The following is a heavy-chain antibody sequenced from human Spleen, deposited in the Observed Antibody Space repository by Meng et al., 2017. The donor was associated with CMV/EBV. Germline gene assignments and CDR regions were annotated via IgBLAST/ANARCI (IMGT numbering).Heavy chain of an antibody. CDR1: GFTFSSYA. CDR2: ISGSGGST. CDR3: ARENDYNNYFDY. D-gene: IGHD5-24*01. V-gene: IGHV3-23*01. J-gene: IGHJ4*02. Sequence: GESLKISCAASGFTFSSYAMSWVRQAPGKGLEWVSAISGSGGSTYYADSVKGRFTISRDNSKNTLYLQMNSLRAEDTAVYYCARENDYNNYFDYWGQGTLVTVSS.